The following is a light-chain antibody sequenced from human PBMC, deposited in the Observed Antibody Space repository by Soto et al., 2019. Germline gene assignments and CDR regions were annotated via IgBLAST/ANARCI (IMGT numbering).Light chain of an antibody. J-gene: IGKJ4*01. V-gene: IGKV3-11*01. CDR3: QQRSNWPPGDLT. CDR1: QSVSSY. Sequence: EIVLTQSPATLSLSPGERATLSCRASQSVSSYLAWYQQKPGQAPRLLIYDASNRATGIPARFSGSGSGTDFTLTISSLESEDFAVYYCQQRSNWPPGDLTFGGGTKVEIK. CDR2: DAS.